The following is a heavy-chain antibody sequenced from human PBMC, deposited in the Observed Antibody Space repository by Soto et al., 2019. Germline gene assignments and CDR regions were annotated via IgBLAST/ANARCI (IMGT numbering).Heavy chain of an antibody. V-gene: IGHV1-18*01. CDR3: ARVGGGYCSGGSCYGMDV. CDR1: GYTFTSHS. D-gene: IGHD2-15*01. Sequence: ASVKVSCKASGYTFTSHSISWVRQAPGQGLEWMGWISAYNGNTNYAQKLQGRVTMTTDTSTSTAYMELRSLRSDDTAVYYCARVGGGYCSGGSCYGMDVWGQGTTVTVSS. CDR2: ISAYNGNT. J-gene: IGHJ6*02.